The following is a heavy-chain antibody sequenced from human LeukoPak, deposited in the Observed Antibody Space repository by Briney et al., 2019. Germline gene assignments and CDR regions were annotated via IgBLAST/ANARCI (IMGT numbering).Heavy chain of an antibody. CDR2: IYPDDSDT. D-gene: IGHD6-13*01. J-gene: IGHJ5*02. CDR1: GYSFTSYW. CDR3: ARLYSSPVGGWFDP. Sequence: GESLKISCKGSGYSFTSYWIGWVRQMPGKGREWMGIIYPDDSDTGYSPSFQGQLTISADNSISPAYLQWSSLKASDTAMYYCARLYSSPVGGWFDPWGQGTLVTVSS. V-gene: IGHV5-51*01.